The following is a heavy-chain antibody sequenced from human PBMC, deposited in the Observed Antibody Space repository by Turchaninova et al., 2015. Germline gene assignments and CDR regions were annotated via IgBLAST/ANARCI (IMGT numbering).Heavy chain of an antibody. CDR2: IGGNGATT. CDR1: GFTFSSYA. CDR3: AKAGGYDLNLWYLDY. V-gene: IGHV3-23*01. J-gene: IGHJ4*02. D-gene: IGHD5-12*01. Sequence: GFTFSSYAMSWVRQAPGKGLEWVSSIGGNGATTYYADSVKGRFTISRANSKNTLFLQMSSLRAEDTAIYYCAKAGGYDLNLWYLDYWGQGTLVSVSS.